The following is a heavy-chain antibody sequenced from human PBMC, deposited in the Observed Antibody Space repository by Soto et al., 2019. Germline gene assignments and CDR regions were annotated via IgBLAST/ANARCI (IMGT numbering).Heavy chain of an antibody. CDR2: IWFDGSDK. J-gene: IGHJ3*02. D-gene: IGHD2-15*01. Sequence: QVQLVESGGGVVQPGRFLRLSCAASGFTFSSYGMHWVRQAPGKGLEWVALIWFDGSDKYYTESVKGRFTISRDNSKSTLYLQMNSLRAEDTAVYYCARLYCSASSCYSVGAFDIRGQGTMVTVSS. CDR3: ARLYCSASSCYSVGAFDI. CDR1: GFTFSSYG. V-gene: IGHV3-33*01.